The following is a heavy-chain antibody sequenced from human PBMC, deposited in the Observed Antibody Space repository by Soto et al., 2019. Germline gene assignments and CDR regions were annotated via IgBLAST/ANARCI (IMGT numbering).Heavy chain of an antibody. CDR2: INPSGEHT. V-gene: IGHV1-46*02. D-gene: IGHD6-19*01. CDR3: ARSVAVPGAHIDY. CDR1: GYSFKDHY. Sequence: GASVKVSCKASGYSFKDHYMHWVRQAPGRGLEWVGIINPSGEHTNYAQQFRGRVAMTRDTSTSTAYMELRSLRSADTAVYFCARSVAVPGAHIDYWGQGTQVTVSS. J-gene: IGHJ4*02.